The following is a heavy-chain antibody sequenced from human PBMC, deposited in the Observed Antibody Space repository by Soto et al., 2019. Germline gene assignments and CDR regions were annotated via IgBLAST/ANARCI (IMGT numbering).Heavy chain of an antibody. CDR2: INAGNGNT. J-gene: IGHJ6*02. D-gene: IGHD4-17*01. CDR3: AREGGDYGPLHYYYGMDV. V-gene: IGHV1-3*01. CDR1: GYTFTSYA. Sequence: GASVKVSCKASGYTFTSYAMHWVRQAPGQRLEWMGWINAGNGNTKYSQKFQGRVTITRDTPASTAYMELSSLRSEDTAMYYCAREGGDYGPLHYYYGMDVWGQGTTVTVS.